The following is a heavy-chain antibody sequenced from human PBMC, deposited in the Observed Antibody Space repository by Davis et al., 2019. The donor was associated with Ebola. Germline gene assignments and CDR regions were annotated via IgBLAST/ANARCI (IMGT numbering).Heavy chain of an antibody. CDR3: AREYYDFWSGYSGGMDV. CDR1: GFTFDDYA. D-gene: IGHD3-3*01. J-gene: IGHJ6*02. CDR2: ISWNSGSI. V-gene: IGHV3-9*01. Sequence: SLKISCAASGFTFDDYAMHWVRQAPGKGLEWVSGISWNSGSIGYADSVKGRFTISRDNAENSLFLQMNSPRAEDTAVYYCAREYYDFWSGYSGGMDVWGQGTTVTVSS.